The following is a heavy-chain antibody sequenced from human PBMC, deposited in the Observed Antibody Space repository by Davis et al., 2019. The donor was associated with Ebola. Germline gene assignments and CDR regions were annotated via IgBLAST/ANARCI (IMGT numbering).Heavy chain of an antibody. J-gene: IGHJ6*03. D-gene: IGHD2-21*01. Sequence: SETLSLTCTVSGYSISSGYYWGWIRQTPGKGLEWIGYIYYSGSTNYNPSLKSRVTISVDTSKNRFSLKLSSVTAADTAVYYCARGVFVDYYYYMDVWGKGTTVTVSS. CDR2: IYYSGST. CDR3: ARGVFVDYYYYMDV. CDR1: GYSISSGYY. V-gene: IGHV4-61*01.